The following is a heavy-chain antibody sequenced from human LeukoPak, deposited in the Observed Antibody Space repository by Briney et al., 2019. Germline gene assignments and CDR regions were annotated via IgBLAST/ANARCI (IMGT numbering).Heavy chain of an antibody. D-gene: IGHD4-17*01. V-gene: IGHV3-73*01. Sequence: GSLRLSCAASGFTFSGSAMHWVRQASGKGLEWVGRIRSKANSYATAYAASVKGRFTISRDDSKNTAYLQMNSLKTEDTAVYYCTGLMTTVYYFDYWGQGTLVTVSS. CDR2: IRSKANSYAT. CDR3: TGLMTTVYYFDY. CDR1: GFTFSGSA. J-gene: IGHJ4*02.